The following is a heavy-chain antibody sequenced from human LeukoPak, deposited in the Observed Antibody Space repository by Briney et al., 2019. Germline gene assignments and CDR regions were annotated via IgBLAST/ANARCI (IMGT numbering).Heavy chain of an antibody. Sequence: PSETLSLTCTVSNGSLSGSFWSWIRQPPGKRLEYIGQISDSGRTKHNPSLRSRVTISVDSSHKQFSLSLSSVTAADTAVYYCARGSHTPPYTGGWYFFDSWRRGTLVSVSS. D-gene: IGHD6-19*01. CDR2: ISDSGRT. V-gene: IGHV4-59*01. CDR1: NGSLSGSF. CDR3: ARGSHTPPYTGGWYFFDS. J-gene: IGHJ4*02.